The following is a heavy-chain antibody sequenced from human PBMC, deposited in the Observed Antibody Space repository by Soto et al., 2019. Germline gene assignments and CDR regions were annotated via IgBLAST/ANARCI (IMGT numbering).Heavy chain of an antibody. CDR1: GFSFSNSA. V-gene: IGHV3-30*04. Sequence: QVHLVESGGGVVQPGRSLRLSCTASGFSFSNSALHWVRQAPGKGLESVALVSFDGSNRYYAESVKGRFTISRDNLKNTMFLQMNSLRAGDTALYYCARSPGIAVSSAFDIWGQGTMVTVSS. J-gene: IGHJ3*02. CDR2: VSFDGSNR. CDR3: ARSPGIAVSSAFDI. D-gene: IGHD6-19*01.